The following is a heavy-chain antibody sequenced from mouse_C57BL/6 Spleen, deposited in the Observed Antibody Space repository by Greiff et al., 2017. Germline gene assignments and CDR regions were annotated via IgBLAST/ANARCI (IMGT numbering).Heavy chain of an antibody. Sequence: VMLVESGPELVKPGASVKISCKASGYAFSSSWMNWVKQRPGRGLEWIGRIYPGDGDTNYNGKFKGKDTLTADKSSSTAYMQLSSLTSEDSAVYFCARGLRGDDAMDYWGQGTSVTVSS. CDR3: ARGLRGDDAMDY. J-gene: IGHJ4*01. D-gene: IGHD1-1*01. CDR2: IYPGDGDT. V-gene: IGHV1-82*01. CDR1: GYAFSSSW.